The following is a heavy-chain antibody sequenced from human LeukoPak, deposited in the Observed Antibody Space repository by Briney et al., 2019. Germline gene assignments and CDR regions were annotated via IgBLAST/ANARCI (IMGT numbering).Heavy chain of an antibody. CDR1: GFTFYSYA. Sequence: GGSLRLSCAASGFTFYSYAMTWVRQAPGKGLEWVSALGTNGDSTFYADSVKGRFTISRDNSKNTLYLQMDSLTAEDTAVYYCVKGWFEFAYWGQGTLVTVSS. V-gene: IGHV3-23*01. CDR3: VKGWFEFAY. D-gene: IGHD3-10*01. CDR2: LGTNGDST. J-gene: IGHJ4*02.